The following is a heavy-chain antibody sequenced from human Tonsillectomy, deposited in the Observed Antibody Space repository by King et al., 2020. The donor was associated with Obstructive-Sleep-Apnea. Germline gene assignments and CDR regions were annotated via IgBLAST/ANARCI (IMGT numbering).Heavy chain of an antibody. V-gene: IGHV3-9*01. D-gene: IGHD3-9*01. CDR1: GFIFDNYA. CDR3: TKDTDYNILTGYFDY. Sequence: VQLVESGGNLVQPGRSLRLSCAAFGFIFDNYAMHWVRHAPGKGLEWLSGISGNSNSIVYADSVKGRFTISRDNATNSLYLQMNSLRPEDTALYYCTKDTDYNILTGYFDYWGQGTPVTVSS. J-gene: IGHJ4*02. CDR2: ISGNSNSI.